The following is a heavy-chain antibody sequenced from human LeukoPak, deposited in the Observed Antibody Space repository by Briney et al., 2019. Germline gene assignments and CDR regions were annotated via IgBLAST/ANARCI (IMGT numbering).Heavy chain of an antibody. J-gene: IGHJ4*02. CDR2: ISGSGGST. CDR3: AKVDSSGWYETFDY. D-gene: IGHD6-19*01. Sequence: GGSLRLSCAASGFTFSSYAMSWVRQAPGKGLGWVSAISGSGGSTYYADSVKGRFTISRDNSKNTLYLQMNSLRAEDTAVYYCAKVDSSGWYETFDYWGQGTLVTVSS. CDR1: GFTFSSYA. V-gene: IGHV3-23*01.